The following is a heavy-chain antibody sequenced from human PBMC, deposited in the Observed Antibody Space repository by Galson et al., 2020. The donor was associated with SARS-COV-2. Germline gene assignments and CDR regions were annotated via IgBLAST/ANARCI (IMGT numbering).Heavy chain of an antibody. Sequence: ETSETLSLTCTVSGGSISSVDYYWSWIRQPPGKGLEWIGYIYYSGSTYYNPSLKSRVTISVDTSKNQFSLKLSSVTAADTAVYYCARGWSGYSFDYWGQATLITVSS. CDR2: IYYSGST. V-gene: IGHV4-30-4*01. CDR1: GGSISSVDYY. J-gene: IGHJ4*02. CDR3: ARGWSGYSFDY. D-gene: IGHD3-3*01.